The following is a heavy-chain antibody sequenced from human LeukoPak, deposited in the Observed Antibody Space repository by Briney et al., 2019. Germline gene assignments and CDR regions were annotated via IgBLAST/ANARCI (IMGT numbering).Heavy chain of an antibody. CDR3: AREAYPEYSSNWYRWFDP. Sequence: PGGCLRLSCAASGFTFSSYAMSWVRQAPGKGLEWVSAISGSGGSTYYADSVKGRFTISRDNSKNTLYLQMNSLRAEDTAVYYCAREAYPEYSSNWYRWFDPWGQGTLVTVSS. J-gene: IGHJ5*02. CDR2: ISGSGGST. D-gene: IGHD6-13*01. CDR1: GFTFSSYA. V-gene: IGHV3-23*01.